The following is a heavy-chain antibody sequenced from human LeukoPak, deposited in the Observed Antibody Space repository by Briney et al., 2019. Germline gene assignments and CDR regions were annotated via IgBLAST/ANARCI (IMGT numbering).Heavy chain of an antibody. Sequence: GGSLRLSCAASGFTFSSYAMSWVRQAPGKGLEWVSAISGSGGSTYYADSVKGRFTISRDNSKNTLYLQMNSPRAEDTAVYYCAKGSYYDFWSGYYGFDYWGQGTLVTVSS. CDR1: GFTFSSYA. V-gene: IGHV3-23*01. J-gene: IGHJ4*02. D-gene: IGHD3-3*01. CDR2: ISGSGGST. CDR3: AKGSYYDFWSGYYGFDY.